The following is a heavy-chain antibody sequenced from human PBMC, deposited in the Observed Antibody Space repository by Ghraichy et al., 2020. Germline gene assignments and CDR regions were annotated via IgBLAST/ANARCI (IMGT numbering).Heavy chain of an antibody. CDR3: AKLVGAADFDY. Sequence: GGSLRLSCAASGFTFSSYAMSWVRQAPGKGLEWVSIIGRTGGSIYYADSVKGRFTISRDNSKNTLYLQMNSLRAEDTAVYYCAKLVGAADFDYWGQGTLVTVSS. J-gene: IGHJ4*02. V-gene: IGHV3-23*01. D-gene: IGHD1-26*01. CDR2: IGRTGGSI. CDR1: GFTFSSYA.